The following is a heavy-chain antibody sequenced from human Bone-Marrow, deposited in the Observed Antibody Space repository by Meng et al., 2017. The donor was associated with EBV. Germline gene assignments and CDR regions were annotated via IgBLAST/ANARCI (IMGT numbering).Heavy chain of an antibody. Sequence: QVHLQQWGAGLLKPSETLSLTCAVYGGSFSGYYWSWIRQPPGKGLEWIGYIYYSGSTNYNPSLKSRVTISVDTSKNQFSLKLSSVTAADTAVYYCARSAGYGDSYWGQGTLVTVSS. D-gene: IGHD4-17*01. CDR1: GGSFSGYY. CDR2: IYYSGST. V-gene: IGHV4-34*11. CDR3: ARSAGYGDSY. J-gene: IGHJ4*02.